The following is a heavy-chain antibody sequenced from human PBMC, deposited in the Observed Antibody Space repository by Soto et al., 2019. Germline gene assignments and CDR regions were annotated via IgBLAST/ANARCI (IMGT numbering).Heavy chain of an antibody. V-gene: IGHV4-59*08. CDR2: IYYSGST. D-gene: IGHD7-27*01. J-gene: IGHJ4*02. CDR3: ARRSGSCFDY. Sequence: QVQLQESGPGLVKPSETLSLTCTVSGGSISSYYWSWIRQPPGKGLEWIGYIYYSGSTNYNPSLNIRVTISVDTSKNQFSLKLSSVTAADTAVYYCARRSGSCFDYWGQGTLVTVSS. CDR1: GGSISSYY.